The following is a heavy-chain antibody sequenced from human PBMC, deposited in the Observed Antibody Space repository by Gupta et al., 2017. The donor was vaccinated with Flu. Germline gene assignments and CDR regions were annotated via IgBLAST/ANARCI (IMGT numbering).Heavy chain of an antibody. J-gene: IGHJ4*02. CDR3: AKGGLIYDSSGYYFDY. D-gene: IGHD3-22*01. CDR1: GFAFNSFG. CDR2: MSYDGSSK. Sequence: QVQLVESGGGVVQPGGSLRLSCEASGFAFNSFGMHWVRQAPGQGLEWVAVMSYDGSSKYYADSVKGRLTISRDNSRNTLYLQMNSLRAEETAVYYCAKGGLIYDSSGYYFDYSGQGNLVTVSS. V-gene: IGHV3-30*18.